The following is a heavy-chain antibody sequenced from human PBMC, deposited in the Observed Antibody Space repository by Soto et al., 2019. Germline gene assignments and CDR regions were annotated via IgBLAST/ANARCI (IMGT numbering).Heavy chain of an antibody. V-gene: IGHV3-9*01. J-gene: IGHJ6*02. CDR3: AKDTRAYYYYGMDV. CDR2: ISWNSGSI. Sequence: EVQLVESGGGLVQPGRSLGLSCAASGFTFDDYAMHWVRQAPGKGLEWVSGISWNSGSIGYADSVKGRFTISRDNAKNSLYLQMNSLRAEDTALYYCAKDTRAYYYYGMDVWGQGTTVTVSS. CDR1: GFTFDDYA.